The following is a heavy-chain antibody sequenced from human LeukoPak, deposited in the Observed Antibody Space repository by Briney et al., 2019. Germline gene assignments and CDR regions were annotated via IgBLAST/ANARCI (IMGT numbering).Heavy chain of an antibody. CDR3: ARVVSDCGGARCYKGYLDY. V-gene: IGHV4-31*03. Sequence: PSETLSLTCSVSGASISSGDYFWPWIRQHPGKGLEWIGYIHYSGSTYYNPSLRSRMIISVDTSKNQFSLQLSSVTAADTAVYYCARVVSDCGGARCYKGYLDYWGQGTLVTVSS. CDR1: GASISSGDYF. CDR2: IHYSGST. D-gene: IGHD2-2*02. J-gene: IGHJ4*02.